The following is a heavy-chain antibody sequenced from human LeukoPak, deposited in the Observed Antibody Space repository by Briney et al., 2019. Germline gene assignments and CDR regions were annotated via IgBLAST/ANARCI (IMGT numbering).Heavy chain of an antibody. J-gene: IGHJ3*02. CDR1: GFTFSSYG. CDR2: IRYDGSNK. D-gene: IGHD3-9*01. CDR3: ANNGGMDILTGYPLGAFDN. V-gene: IGHV3-30*02. Sequence: PGGSLRLSCAASGFTFSSYGMHWVRQAPGKGLEWVAFIRYDGSNKYYADSVKGRFTISRDNSKNTLYLQMNSLRAEDTAVYYCANNGGMDILTGYPLGAFDNWGQGTMVTVSS.